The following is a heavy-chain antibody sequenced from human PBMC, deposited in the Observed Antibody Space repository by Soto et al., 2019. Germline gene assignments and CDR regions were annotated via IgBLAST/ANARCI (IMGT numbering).Heavy chain of an antibody. CDR3: ARDRSFGTSGYYSWDL. CDR2: ISSNGGNA. CDR1: GFIFTNYA. Sequence: PGGSLRLSCAASGFIFTNYAMHWVRQAPGRGLEWVAVISSNGGNADSADSVKGRFTISKDNSKNTVFLRMDSLRPEDSAIYYCARDRSFGTSGYYSWDLWGQGTLVTVS. D-gene: IGHD3-22*01. J-gene: IGHJ5*02. V-gene: IGHV3-30-3*01.